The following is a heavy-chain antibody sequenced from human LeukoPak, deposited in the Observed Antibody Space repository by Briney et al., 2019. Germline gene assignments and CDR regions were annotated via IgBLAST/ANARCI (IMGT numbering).Heavy chain of an antibody. J-gene: IGHJ4*02. V-gene: IGHV3-13*01. CDR1: GFTFSSYD. CDR2: IGTAGDT. Sequence: PGGSLRLSCAASGFTFSSYDMHWVRQATGKGLEWVSAIGTAGDTYYPGSVKGRFTISRENAKNSLYLQMNSLRAGDTAVYYCAIGQRYYGDYLFDYWGQGTLVTVSS. CDR3: AIGQRYYGDYLFDY. D-gene: IGHD4-17*01.